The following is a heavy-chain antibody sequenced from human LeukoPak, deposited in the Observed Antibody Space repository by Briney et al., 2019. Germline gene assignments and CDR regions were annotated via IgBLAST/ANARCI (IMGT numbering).Heavy chain of an antibody. D-gene: IGHD3-10*01. Sequence: PGGSLRLSCVASGFTLSNYWMSWVRQAPGKGLEWVGNIKEDGSEKNYVGSVKGRFTISRDNAKNSLYLHMDSLTAEDTAIYYCARDWVAGVPFDAFDIWGQGTMVSVSS. V-gene: IGHV3-7*01. CDR2: IKEDGSEK. J-gene: IGHJ3*02. CDR1: GFTLSNYW. CDR3: ARDWVAGVPFDAFDI.